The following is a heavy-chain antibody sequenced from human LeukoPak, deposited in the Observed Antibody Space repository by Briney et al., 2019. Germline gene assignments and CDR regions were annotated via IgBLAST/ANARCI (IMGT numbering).Heavy chain of an antibody. V-gene: IGHV4-34*01. CDR1: GGSFSGYY. CDR3: ARVEEGYGSGRRENYYYYYMDV. Sequence: SETLSLTCAVYGGSFSGYYWSWIRQPPGKGLEWIGDINHSGSTNYNPSLKSRVTISVDTSKNQFSLKLSSVTAADTAVYYCARVEEGYGSGRRENYYYYYMDVWGKGTTVTISS. J-gene: IGHJ6*03. CDR2: INHSGST. D-gene: IGHD3-10*01.